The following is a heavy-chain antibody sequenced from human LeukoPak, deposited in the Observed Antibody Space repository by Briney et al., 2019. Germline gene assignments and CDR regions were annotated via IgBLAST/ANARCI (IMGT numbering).Heavy chain of an antibody. Sequence: PSETLSLTCAVYGGSFSGYYWSWIRQPPGKGLEWIGEINHSGSTNYNPSLKSRVTISVDTSKNQFSLKLSSVTAADTAVYYCARTVIHWGYYYYYMDVWGKGTTVTISS. CDR3: ARTVIHWGYYYYYMDV. D-gene: IGHD2-21*01. J-gene: IGHJ6*03. CDR1: GGSFSGYY. CDR2: INHSGST. V-gene: IGHV4-34*01.